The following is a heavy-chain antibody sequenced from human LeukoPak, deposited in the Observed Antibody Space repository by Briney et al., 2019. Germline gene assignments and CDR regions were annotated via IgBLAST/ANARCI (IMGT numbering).Heavy chain of an antibody. CDR3: AREVAAAGTLLYDY. CDR1: GGSISSYY. J-gene: IGHJ4*02. D-gene: IGHD6-13*01. Sequence: SETLSLTCTVSGGSISSYYWSWIRQPAGKGLEWIGRIYTSGSTNYNPSLKSRVTMSVDTSMNQFSLKLSSVTAADTAVYYCAREVAAAGTLLYDYWGQGTLVTVSS. V-gene: IGHV4-4*07. CDR2: IYTSGST.